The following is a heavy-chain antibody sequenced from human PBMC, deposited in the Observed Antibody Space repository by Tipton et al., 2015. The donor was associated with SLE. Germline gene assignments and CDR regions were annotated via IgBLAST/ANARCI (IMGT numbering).Heavy chain of an antibody. Sequence: SLRLSCVASEFTFSNYWMSWVRQAPGKGLEWVVNINQDGSEKYYVDSVKGRFTISRDNPNNSLYLQMNSLRAEDTAVYYCARSDSNGYYPIWGQGTMVTVSS. V-gene: IGHV3-7*01. CDR3: ARSDSNGYYPI. CDR2: INQDGSEK. J-gene: IGHJ3*02. CDR1: EFTFSNYW. D-gene: IGHD3-22*01.